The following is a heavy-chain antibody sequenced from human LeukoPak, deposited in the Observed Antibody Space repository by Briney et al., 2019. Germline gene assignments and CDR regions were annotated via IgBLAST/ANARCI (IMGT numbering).Heavy chain of an antibody. CDR3: ARDISGSNGVGDY. J-gene: IGHJ4*02. V-gene: IGHV3-48*03. D-gene: IGHD2-8*01. CDR2: ISSAGSTK. Sequence: GGSLRLSCAASGFTFSSYAMSRVRQAPGKGLEWVSYISSAGSTKYYADSVKGRFTISRDNAKSSLFLQMSSLRAEDTAVYFCARDISGSNGVGDYWGQGSLVTVSS. CDR1: GFTFSSYA.